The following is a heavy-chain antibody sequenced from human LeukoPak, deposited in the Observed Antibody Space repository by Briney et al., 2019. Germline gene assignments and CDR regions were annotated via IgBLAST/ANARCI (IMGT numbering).Heavy chain of an antibody. Sequence: QPGGSLRLSCAASGFTFSRYALHWVRQAPGKGLEWVAVISYDGTNKYHADSVKGRFTISRDNSKNTLYLQMNSLRAEDTAVYYCTRDQWLVGASYYFDYWGQGTLVTVSS. CDR3: TRDQWLVGASYYFDY. CDR1: GFTFSRYA. V-gene: IGHV3-30-3*01. J-gene: IGHJ4*02. D-gene: IGHD1-26*01. CDR2: ISYDGTNK.